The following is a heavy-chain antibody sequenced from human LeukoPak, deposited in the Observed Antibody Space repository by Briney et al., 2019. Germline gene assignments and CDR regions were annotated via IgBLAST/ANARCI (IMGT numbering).Heavy chain of an antibody. CDR1: GFTFSNDW. Sequence: PGGSLRLSCAASGFTFSNDWMTWVRQAPGKGLEWVAHIKQDGSEKYYVASVKGRFIISRDNAKNSLYLQMNSLRAEDTAVYKCAKDLNSDSTSPFDYWGQGTLVTVSS. J-gene: IGHJ4*02. V-gene: IGHV3-7*01. CDR3: AKDLNSDSTSPFDY. D-gene: IGHD3-22*01. CDR2: IKQDGSEK.